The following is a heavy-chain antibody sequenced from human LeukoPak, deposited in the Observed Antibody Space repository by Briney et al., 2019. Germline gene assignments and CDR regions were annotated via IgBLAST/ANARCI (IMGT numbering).Heavy chain of an antibody. V-gene: IGHV3-30*03. Sequence: GGSLRLSCAASGFTFTNYWMTWVRQAPGKGLEWVAVISYDGSNKYYADSVKGRFTISRDNAKNSLYLQMNSLRAEDTAVYYCARDKPVVASPFDYWGQGTLVTVSS. CDR2: ISYDGSNK. CDR1: GFTFTNYW. CDR3: ARDKPVVASPFDY. J-gene: IGHJ4*02. D-gene: IGHD5-12*01.